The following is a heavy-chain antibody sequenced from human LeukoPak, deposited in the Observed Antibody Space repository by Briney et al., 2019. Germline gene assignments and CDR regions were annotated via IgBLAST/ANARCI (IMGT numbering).Heavy chain of an antibody. D-gene: IGHD6-13*01. Sequence: GGSLRLSCAASGFTFSNYAMHWVRQTPGKGLEWITVITHDGFDKKYADSVKGRFTISRDNSKNTLYLQMNSLRAEDTAIYYCATEEQQLDYWGQGTLVTVSS. J-gene: IGHJ4*02. CDR3: ATEEQQLDY. CDR1: GFTFSNYA. CDR2: ITHDGFDK. V-gene: IGHV3-30*03.